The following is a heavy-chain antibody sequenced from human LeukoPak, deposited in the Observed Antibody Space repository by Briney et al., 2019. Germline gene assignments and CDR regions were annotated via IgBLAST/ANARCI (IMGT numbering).Heavy chain of an antibody. Sequence: ASVKVSCKASGYTFTSYGISWVRQAPGQGLEWMGWISAYNGNTNYAQKLQGRVTMTTDTSTSTAYMELRSLRSDDTAVYYCARDDYYYDSSGPDDAFDIWGQGTMVTVSS. CDR1: GYTFTSYG. J-gene: IGHJ3*02. CDR3: ARDDYYYDSSGPDDAFDI. CDR2: ISAYNGNT. D-gene: IGHD3-22*01. V-gene: IGHV1-18*01.